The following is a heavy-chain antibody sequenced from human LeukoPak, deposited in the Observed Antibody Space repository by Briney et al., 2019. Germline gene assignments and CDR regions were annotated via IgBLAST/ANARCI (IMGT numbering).Heavy chain of an antibody. V-gene: IGHV5-51*01. CDR3: ARPYTTGWYPFDY. Sequence: GESLKISCKGSGYSFTLYWIGWVRQMPGKGLEWMGIIYPGDSDTRYSPSFQGQVTISADKSSSTTYLQWSTLKASDTAMYYCARPYTTGWYPFDYWGQGTLVTVSS. CDR2: IYPGDSDT. D-gene: IGHD6-19*01. J-gene: IGHJ4*02. CDR1: GYSFTLYW.